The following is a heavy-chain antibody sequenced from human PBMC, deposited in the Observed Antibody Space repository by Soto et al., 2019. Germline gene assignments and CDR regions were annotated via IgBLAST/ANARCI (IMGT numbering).Heavy chain of an antibody. V-gene: IGHV3-73*01. D-gene: IGHD5-12*01. J-gene: IGHJ4*02. CDR2: IRSKTNSYAT. CDR1: GFTFSFSA. CDR3: SASGYDNFVNY. Sequence: GGSLRLSCAASGFTFSFSAIHWVRQASGKGLEWVGRIRSKTNSYATAYAASVKGRFTISRDDSKNTAWLQMDSLKAEDSAVYYCSASGYDNFVNYWGQGTLVTVSS.